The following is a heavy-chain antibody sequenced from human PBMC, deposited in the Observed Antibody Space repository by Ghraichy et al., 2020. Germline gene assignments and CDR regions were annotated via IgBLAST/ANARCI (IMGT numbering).Heavy chain of an antibody. CDR2: ISSSSSYI. CDR1: GFTFSSYS. Sequence: GESLNISCAASGFTFSSYSMNWVRQAPGKGLEWVSSISSSSSYIYYADSVKGRFTISRDNAKNSLYLQMNSLRAEDTAVYYCARDTRYSGYDFHWFDPWGQGTLVTVSS. J-gene: IGHJ5*02. D-gene: IGHD5-12*01. V-gene: IGHV3-21*01. CDR3: ARDTRYSGYDFHWFDP.